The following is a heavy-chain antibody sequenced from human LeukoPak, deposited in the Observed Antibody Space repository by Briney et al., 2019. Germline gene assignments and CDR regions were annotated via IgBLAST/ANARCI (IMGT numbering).Heavy chain of an antibody. V-gene: IGHV1-18*01. CDR3: VKSGNNRFDY. Sequence: ASVKVSCKASGYTFNTYGISWVRQAPGQGLEWMGWISAYNGNTNYAQKLQGRVTMTTDTSTSTAYMELRSLRSDDTAIYYCVKSGNNRFDYWGQGTLVTVSS. CDR1: GYTFNTYG. J-gene: IGHJ4*02. CDR2: ISAYNGNT. D-gene: IGHD4-23*01.